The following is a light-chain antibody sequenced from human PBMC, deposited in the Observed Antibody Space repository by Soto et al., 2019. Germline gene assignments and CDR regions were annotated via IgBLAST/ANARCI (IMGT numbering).Light chain of an antibody. CDR3: LQYGRSPT. J-gene: IGKJ3*01. CDR2: GAS. Sequence: ENVLTQSPGTLSLSPGERATLSCRASQTVSGSYVAWYQQKPGQTPRLLIYGASSRATGIPDRFSGSGSGTDFTLTINRVEPEDSAVYYCLQYGRSPTFGPGTKVDIK. V-gene: IGKV3-20*01. CDR1: QTVSGSY.